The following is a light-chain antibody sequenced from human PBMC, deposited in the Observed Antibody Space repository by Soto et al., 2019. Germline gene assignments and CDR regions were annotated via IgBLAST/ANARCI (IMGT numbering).Light chain of an antibody. Sequence: EIVLTQSPDTLSLSPGESATLSCRASQSVSSNYLAWYQQKPGRAPRLLIYGASSRATGIPDRFSGSGSGTDFTLTISRLEPEDVAVFYCQQYDNSITFGQGTRLEIE. J-gene: IGKJ5*01. CDR1: QSVSSNY. V-gene: IGKV3-20*01. CDR2: GAS. CDR3: QQYDNSIT.